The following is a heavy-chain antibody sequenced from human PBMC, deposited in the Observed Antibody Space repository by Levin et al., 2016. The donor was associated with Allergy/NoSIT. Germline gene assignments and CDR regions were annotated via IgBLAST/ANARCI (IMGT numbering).Heavy chain of an antibody. D-gene: IGHD6-13*01. V-gene: IGHV3-48*03. Sequence: GESLKISCAASGFTFSSYEMNWVRQAPGKGLEWVSYISSSGSTIYYADSVKGRFTISRDNAKNSLYLQMNSLRAEDTAVYYCAGVPHRGVGIAAAHQDYYYGMDVWGQGTTVTVSS. CDR3: AGVPHRGVGIAAAHQDYYYGMDV. CDR2: ISSSGSTI. J-gene: IGHJ6*02. CDR1: GFTFSSYE.